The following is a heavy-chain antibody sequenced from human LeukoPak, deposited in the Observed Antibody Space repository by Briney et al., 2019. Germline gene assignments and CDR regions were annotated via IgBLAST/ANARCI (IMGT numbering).Heavy chain of an antibody. Sequence: SETLSLTCTVSGGSISSSSYYWGWIRQPPGKGLEWIGSIYYSGSTYYNPSLKSRFTISVDTSKNQFSLKLSSVTAADTAVYYCARHAIGGYSYGYPFDYWGQGTLVTVSS. J-gene: IGHJ4*02. D-gene: IGHD5-18*01. CDR2: IYYSGST. V-gene: IGHV4-39*01. CDR1: GGSISSSSYY. CDR3: ARHAIGGYSYGYPFDY.